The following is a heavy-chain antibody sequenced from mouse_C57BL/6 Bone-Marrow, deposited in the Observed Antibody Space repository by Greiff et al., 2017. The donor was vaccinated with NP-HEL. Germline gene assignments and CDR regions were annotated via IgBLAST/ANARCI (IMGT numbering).Heavy chain of an antibody. Sequence: EVKLVESGGGLVQPGGSLSLSCAASGFTFTDYYMSWVRQPPGKALEWLGFIRNKANGYTTEYSASVKGRFTISRDNSQSILYLQMNALRAEDSATYYCARSSTVPWFAYWGQGTLVTVSA. J-gene: IGHJ3*01. CDR3: ARSSTVPWFAY. CDR1: GFTFTDYY. V-gene: IGHV7-3*01. CDR2: IRNKANGYTT. D-gene: IGHD1-1*01.